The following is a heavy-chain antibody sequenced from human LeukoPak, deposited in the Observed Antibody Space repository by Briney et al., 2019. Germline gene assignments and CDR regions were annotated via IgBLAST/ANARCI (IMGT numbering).Heavy chain of an antibody. J-gene: IGHJ4*02. D-gene: IGHD3-3*01. CDR3: AKDQDF. CDR2: INQGGSDK. CDR1: GFTFSGHW. V-gene: IGHV3-7*01. Sequence: GGSLRLSCAASGFTFSGHWMSWARQAPGKGLEWVANINQGGSDKYYVDSVKGRFTISRDNANNLLYLQMNSLRDEDTAVYYCAKDQDFRGQGTLVTVSS.